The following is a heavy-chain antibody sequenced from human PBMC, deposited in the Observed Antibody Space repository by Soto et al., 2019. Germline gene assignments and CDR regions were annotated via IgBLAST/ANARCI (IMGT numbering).Heavy chain of an antibody. CDR1: GGSISSYY. CDR2: IYYSGST. CDR3: ARTTFDIRKKGIHNWFDP. V-gene: IGHV4-59*12. J-gene: IGHJ5*02. D-gene: IGHD3-10*02. Sequence: PSETLSLTCTVSGGSISSYYWSWIRQPPGKGLEWIGYIYYSGSTNYNPSLKSRVTISVDTSKNHFSPKLSSVTAADTAVFYCARTTFDIRKKGIHNWFDPWGQGTLVTVSS.